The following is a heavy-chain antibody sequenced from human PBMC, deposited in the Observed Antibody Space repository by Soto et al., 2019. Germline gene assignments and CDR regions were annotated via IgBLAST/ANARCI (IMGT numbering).Heavy chain of an antibody. J-gene: IGHJ4*02. V-gene: IGHV1-18*01. D-gene: IGHD3-22*01. CDR2: IIGYNGNT. CDR1: GYSFTTYG. CDR3: VRDTYYNNSRGPAPFEY. Sequence: ASVKVSCKTSGYSFTTYGLSWVRQAPGRGLEWVGWIIGYNGNTNYAQKFQGTVILTTDTPTTTGYMEIKSLSSDDTAVYYCVRDTYYNNSRGPAPFEYWGQGTQVTSPQ.